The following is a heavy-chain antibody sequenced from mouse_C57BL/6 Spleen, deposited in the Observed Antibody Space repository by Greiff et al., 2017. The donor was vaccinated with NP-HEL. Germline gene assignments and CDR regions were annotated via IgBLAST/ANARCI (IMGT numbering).Heavy chain of an antibody. D-gene: IGHD2-2*01. CDR3: ARSGLRRAWFAY. J-gene: IGHJ3*01. V-gene: IGHV1-64*01. Sequence: QVQLQQSGAELVKPGASVKLSCKASGYTFTSYWMHWVKQRPGQGLEWIGMIHPNSGSTNYNEKFKSKATLTVDKSSSTAYMQLSSLTSEDSAVYYCARSGLRRAWFAYWGQGTLVTVSA. CDR1: GYTFTSYW. CDR2: IHPNSGST.